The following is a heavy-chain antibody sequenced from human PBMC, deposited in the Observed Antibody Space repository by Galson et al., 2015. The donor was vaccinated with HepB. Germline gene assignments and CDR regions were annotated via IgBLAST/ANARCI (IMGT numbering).Heavy chain of an antibody. V-gene: IGHV3-30*18. CDR3: AKGFSAAGKGYFDY. J-gene: IGHJ4*02. CDR1: GFTFSSYG. CDR2: ISYDGSNK. Sequence: SLRLSCAASGFTFSSYGMHWVRQAPGKGLEWVAVISYDGSNKYYADSVKGRFTISRDNSKNTLYLQMNSLRAEDTAVYYCAKGFSAAGKGYFDYWGQGTLVTVSS. D-gene: IGHD6-13*01.